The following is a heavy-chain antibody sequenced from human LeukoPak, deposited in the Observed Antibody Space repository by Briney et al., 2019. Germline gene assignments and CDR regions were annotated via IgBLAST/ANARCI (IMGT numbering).Heavy chain of an antibody. D-gene: IGHD3-9*01. J-gene: IGHJ4*02. CDR2: IFYMGNA. V-gene: IGHV4-39*01. CDR3: TRIRVSYDLLAGHFPFVD. Sequence: SETLSLTCTASGGSLSTSSYYWGWIRQPPGKGLEWIGTIFYMGNAYHNSHLKSRVTISVDTSNNQFSLKMTSVTAADTAVYYCTRIRVSYDLLAGHFPFVDRGQGVLVTVSS. CDR1: GGSLSTSSYY.